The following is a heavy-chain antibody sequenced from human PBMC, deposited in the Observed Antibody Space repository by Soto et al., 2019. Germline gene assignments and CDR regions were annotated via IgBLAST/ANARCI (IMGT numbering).Heavy chain of an antibody. J-gene: IGHJ6*02. V-gene: IGHV3-15*01. CDR3: TGVKAANYYYYGMDV. Sequence: EVQLVESGGGLVKPGGSLRLSCAASGFTFSNAWMSWVRQAPGKGLEWVGRIKSKTDGGTTDYAAPVKGRFTISRDDSKNTLYQQMNSLKTEDTAVYYCTGVKAANYYYYGMDVWGQGTTVTVSS. CDR2: IKSKTDGGTT. CDR1: GFTFSNAW. D-gene: IGHD2-15*01.